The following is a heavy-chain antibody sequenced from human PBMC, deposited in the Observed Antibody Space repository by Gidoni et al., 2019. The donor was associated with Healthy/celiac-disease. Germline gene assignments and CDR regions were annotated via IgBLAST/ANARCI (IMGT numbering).Heavy chain of an antibody. D-gene: IGHD3-10*01. Sequence: QVQLQESGPGLVKPSQTLSLTCTVSVGSISSGGYYWSLIRQHPGKGLEWIGYIYYSGSTYYNPALKSRVTISVDTAKNQFSLKRSSVTAADTAVYYCARGSGVGEYDAERGAFDIWGQGTMVTVSS. CDR1: VGSISSGGYY. CDR2: IYYSGST. V-gene: IGHV4-31*03. CDR3: ARGSGVGEYDAERGAFDI. J-gene: IGHJ3*02.